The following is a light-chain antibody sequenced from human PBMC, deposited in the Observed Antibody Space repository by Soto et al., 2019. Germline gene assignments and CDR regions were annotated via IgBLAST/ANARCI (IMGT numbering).Light chain of an antibody. CDR3: V. Sequence: NFMLTQPHSVSESPGKTVTISCTRSSGSIASNYVQWYQQRPGSAPTTVIYEDNQRPSGVPDRFSGSIDSSSNSASLTISGLKTEDEADYYGVFGGGTKLTVL. CDR2: EDN. CDR1: SGSIASNY. V-gene: IGLV6-57*04. J-gene: IGLJ2*01.